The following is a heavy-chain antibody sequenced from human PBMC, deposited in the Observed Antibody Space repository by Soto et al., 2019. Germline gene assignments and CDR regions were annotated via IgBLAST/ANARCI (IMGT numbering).Heavy chain of an antibody. J-gene: IGHJ4*02. D-gene: IGHD1-26*01. CDR1: GFTFSSYS. CDR3: ARARVGATLSFDY. CDR2: ISSSSSTI. V-gene: IGHV3-48*02. Sequence: GGSLRLSCAAAGFTFSSYSMNWVRQAPGKGLEWVSYISSSSSTIYYADSVKGRFTISRDNAKNSLYLQMNSLREEDTAVYYCARARVGATLSFDYWGQGTLVTGSS.